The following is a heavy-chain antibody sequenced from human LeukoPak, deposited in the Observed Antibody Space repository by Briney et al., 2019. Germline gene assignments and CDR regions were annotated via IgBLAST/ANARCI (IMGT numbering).Heavy chain of an antibody. J-gene: IGHJ4*02. V-gene: IGHV1-18*01. CDR2: ISAYNGNT. CDR1: GYTFTSYG. CDR3: ARDRGYSTSWSFDY. D-gene: IGHD6-13*01. Sequence: ASVKVSCKASGYTFTSYGISWVRQAPGQGLEWMGWISAYNGNTNYAQKLQGRVTMTTDTSTSTAYVELRSLISDDTAVYYCARDRGYSTSWSFDYWGQGTLVTVSS.